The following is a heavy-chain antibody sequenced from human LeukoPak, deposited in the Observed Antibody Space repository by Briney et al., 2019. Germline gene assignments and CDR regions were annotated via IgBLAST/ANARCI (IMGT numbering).Heavy chain of an antibody. CDR2: ISSTGRT. CDR3: AKGAGPPWFDP. Sequence: SETLSLTCTVSGASISSDTYFWSWIRQPPGKGLEWIGRISSTGRTDYNPSLTSRVTISVDTSKNQLSMNLSSVTAADTAVYYCAKGAGPPWFDPGRQGILVTVSS. CDR1: GASISSDTYF. V-gene: IGHV4-61*02. J-gene: IGHJ5*02. D-gene: IGHD6-19*01.